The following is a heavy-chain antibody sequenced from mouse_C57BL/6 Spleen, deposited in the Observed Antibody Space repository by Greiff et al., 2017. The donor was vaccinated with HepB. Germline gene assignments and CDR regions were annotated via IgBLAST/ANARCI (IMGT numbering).Heavy chain of an antibody. V-gene: IGHV1-55*01. Sequence: QVQLQQPGAELVKPGASVKMSCKASGYTFTSYWITWVKQRPGQGLEWIGDIYPGSGSTNYNEKFKSKATLTVDTSSSTPYMQLSSLTSEDSAVYCCARATGAYAMDYWGQGTSGTVSS. CDR3: ARATGAYAMDY. J-gene: IGHJ4*01. CDR2: IYPGSGST. D-gene: IGHD6-1*01. CDR1: GYTFTSYW.